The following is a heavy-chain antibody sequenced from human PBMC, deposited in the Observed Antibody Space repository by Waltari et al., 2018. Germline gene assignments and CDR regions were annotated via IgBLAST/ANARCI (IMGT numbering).Heavy chain of an antibody. CDR3: ARDGLGYCSGGSCYSVAFDI. J-gene: IGHJ3*02. D-gene: IGHD2-15*01. V-gene: IGHV1-46*01. Sequence: QVQLVQSGAEVKKPGASVKVSCKASGYTFTSYYMHWVRQAPGQGLEWMGIINPRGGSTSYAQKFQGRVTMTRDTSTSTVYMELSSLRSEDTAVYYCARDGLGYCSGGSCYSVAFDIWGQGTMVTVSS. CDR1: GYTFTSYY. CDR2: INPRGGST.